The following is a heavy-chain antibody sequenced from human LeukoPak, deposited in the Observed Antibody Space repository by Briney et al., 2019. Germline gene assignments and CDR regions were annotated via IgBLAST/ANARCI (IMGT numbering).Heavy chain of an antibody. CDR3: ARGRIAKIVVVHSFSYGMDV. J-gene: IGHJ6*02. CDR2: INDYTEDT. CDR1: GVSFTAYF. Sequence: KSSETLSLTCTVYGVSFTAYFWTWIRQSPGKGLEWIGEINDYTEDTNYNPSLNSRVSISLDNSKNQFSLELRSVTAADTAVYYCARGRIAKIVVVHSFSYGMDVWGQGTTVTVSS. D-gene: IGHD3-22*01. V-gene: IGHV4-34*01.